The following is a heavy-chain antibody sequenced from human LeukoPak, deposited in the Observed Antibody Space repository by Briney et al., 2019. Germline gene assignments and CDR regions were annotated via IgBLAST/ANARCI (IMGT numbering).Heavy chain of an antibody. J-gene: IGHJ4*02. CDR3: ASYSSSPPGFDY. V-gene: IGHV4-59*01. Sequence: PSETLSLTCTVSGGSISSYYWSWIRQPPGKGLEWIGYIYYSGSTNYNPSLKSRVTISVDTSKNQFSLKLSSVTAADTAVYYCASYSSSPPGFDYWGQGTLVTVSS. CDR1: GGSISSYY. D-gene: IGHD6-6*01. CDR2: IYYSGST.